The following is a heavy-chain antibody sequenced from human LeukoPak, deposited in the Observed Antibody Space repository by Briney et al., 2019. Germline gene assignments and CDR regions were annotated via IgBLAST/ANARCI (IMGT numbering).Heavy chain of an antibody. CDR3: AREPVEVPVSFAFDI. V-gene: IGHV4-34*01. Sequence: SETLSLTCAVYGGSFSGYYWSWIRQPPGKGLEWIGEINHSGSTNYNPSLKSRVTISVDTSKNQSSLKLSSVTAADTAVYYCAREPVEVPVSFAFDIWGQGTMVTVSS. J-gene: IGHJ3*02. CDR2: INHSGST. D-gene: IGHD1-26*01. CDR1: GGSFSGYY.